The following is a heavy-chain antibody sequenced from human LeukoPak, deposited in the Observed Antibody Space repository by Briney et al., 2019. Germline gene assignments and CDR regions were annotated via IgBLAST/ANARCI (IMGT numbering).Heavy chain of an antibody. CDR3: ARTQYYDFWRVPGSYFDY. CDR1: GGTLSSYA. CDR2: ISPIFGTA. J-gene: IGHJ4*02. V-gene: IGHV1-69*01. D-gene: IGHD3-3*01. Sequence: PVKVSCKASGGTLSSYAISWVRQAPGQGLEWMGGISPIFGTANYAQKFQGRVTITADESSSTAYMELSSLRSEDTAVYYCARTQYYDFWRVPGSYFDYWGQGTLVTVSS.